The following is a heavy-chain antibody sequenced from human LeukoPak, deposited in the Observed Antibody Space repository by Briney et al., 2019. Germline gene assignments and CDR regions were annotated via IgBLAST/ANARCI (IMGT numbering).Heavy chain of an antibody. Sequence: ASVKVSCKASGYTFTGYFIHWVRQAPGQGLEWMGWINPNNGGTNYAQKFQGRVTMTRDTSISTAYMELSRLRSDDTAVYYCAREVRRGYSYGLNYWGQGTLVTVSS. V-gene: IGHV1-2*02. CDR2: INPNNGGT. J-gene: IGHJ4*02. CDR1: GYTFTGYF. D-gene: IGHD5-18*01. CDR3: AREVRRGYSYGLNY.